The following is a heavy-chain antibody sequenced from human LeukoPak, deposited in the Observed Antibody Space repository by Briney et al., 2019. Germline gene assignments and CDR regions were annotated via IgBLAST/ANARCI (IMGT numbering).Heavy chain of an antibody. V-gene: IGHV1-3*01. D-gene: IGHD2-2*01. J-gene: IGHJ6*02. Sequence: ASVKVSCKASGYTFTSYAMHWVRQAPGQRLEWMGWINAGNGNTKYSQKFQGRVTITRDTSASTAYMELSSLRPEDTAVYYCARDHWTCSSTSCSPLYYYYYYGMDVWGQGTTVTVSS. CDR3: ARDHWTCSSTSCSPLYYYYYYGMDV. CDR1: GYTFTSYA. CDR2: INAGNGNT.